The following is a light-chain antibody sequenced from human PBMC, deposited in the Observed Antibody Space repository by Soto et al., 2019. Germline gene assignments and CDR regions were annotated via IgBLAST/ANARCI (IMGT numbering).Light chain of an antibody. Sequence: QSVLTQPRSVSGSPGQSVSISCTGTSSDVGGYDYVSWYQQHPGTAPKLMIYDVSKRPWGVPDRFSGSRSGNTASLTISGLQAGDEADYYCSSYAGSYTFVFGLGTKV. CDR3: SSYAGSYTFV. J-gene: IGLJ1*01. V-gene: IGLV2-11*01. CDR2: DVS. CDR1: SSDVGGYDY.